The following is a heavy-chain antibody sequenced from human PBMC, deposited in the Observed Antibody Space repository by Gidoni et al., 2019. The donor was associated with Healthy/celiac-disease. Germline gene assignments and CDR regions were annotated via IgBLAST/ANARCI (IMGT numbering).Heavy chain of an antibody. Sequence: EVQLLESVGGLVQHGGSLRLSCAASGFTFSSSDMSWVRQAPGKGLEWVSAISGSGGSTYYADSVKGRFTISRDNSKNTLYLQMNSLRAEDTAVYYCAKVVPAAISYYYYYYGMDVWGQGTTVTVSS. D-gene: IGHD2-2*01. CDR2: ISGSGGST. V-gene: IGHV3-23*01. J-gene: IGHJ6*02. CDR1: GFTFSSSD. CDR3: AKVVPAAISYYYYYYGMDV.